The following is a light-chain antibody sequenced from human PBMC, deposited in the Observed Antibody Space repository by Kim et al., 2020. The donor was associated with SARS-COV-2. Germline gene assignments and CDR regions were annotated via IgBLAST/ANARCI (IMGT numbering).Light chain of an antibody. CDR2: RAS. J-gene: IGKJ4*01. CDR1: QTITGSC. CDR3: QQCGSLLP. Sequence: PGTLSLSPGERATLSCRASQTITGSCLAWYQQKPGQPPSLLIYRASRRAEGIPDRFSASGFGTDFTLTVSRLEPEDFAVYYCQQCGSLLPFG. V-gene: IGKV3-20*01.